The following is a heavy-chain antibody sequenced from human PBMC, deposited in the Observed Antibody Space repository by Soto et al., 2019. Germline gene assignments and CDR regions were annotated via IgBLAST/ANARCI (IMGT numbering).Heavy chain of an antibody. CDR3: ARDRTSSSSYFDY. D-gene: IGHD6-13*01. CDR2: IWYDGSNK. V-gene: IGHV3-33*01. J-gene: IGHJ4*02. Sequence: QVQLVESGGGVVQPGRSLRLSCAASGFTFSSYGMRWVRQAPGKGLEWVAVIWYDGSNKFYTDSVKGRFSISRDNSKNTLSLQMNSLRAEDTAVYYCARDRTSSSSYFDYWGQGNLVTVSS. CDR1: GFTFSSYG.